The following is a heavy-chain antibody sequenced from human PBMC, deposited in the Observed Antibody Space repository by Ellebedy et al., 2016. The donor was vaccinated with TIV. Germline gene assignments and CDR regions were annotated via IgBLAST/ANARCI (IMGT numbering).Heavy chain of an antibody. V-gene: IGHV4-30-4*01. CDR3: ARGAYTTVSGPFDS. J-gene: IGHJ4*02. Sequence: SXTVSGDSMSTGDDYNWSWIRQRPGEGLEWIAYMRSGGHAYYKPSLQSRISMSVATSRNQFSLILRPVTAADAAIYYCARGAYTTVSGPFDSWGRGIMVTVSS. CDR1: GDSMSTGDDY. CDR2: MRSGGHA. D-gene: IGHD1-14*01.